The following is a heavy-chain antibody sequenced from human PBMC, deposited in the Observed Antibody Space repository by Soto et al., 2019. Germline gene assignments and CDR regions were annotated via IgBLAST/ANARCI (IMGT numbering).Heavy chain of an antibody. CDR3: AKVTSARVFYFGLDV. D-gene: IGHD2-2*01. CDR2: ISGSAGRT. Sequence: VQLLESGGGLVQPGGSLRLSCAASGFTFTSYAMSWVRQAPGKGLEWVAIISGSAGRTYYTDSVKGRFSISRDNSKNTLFLQMNSLRAEDTAVYHCAKVTSARVFYFGLDVWGQGTTVTVSS. V-gene: IGHV3-23*01. J-gene: IGHJ6*02. CDR1: GFTFTSYA.